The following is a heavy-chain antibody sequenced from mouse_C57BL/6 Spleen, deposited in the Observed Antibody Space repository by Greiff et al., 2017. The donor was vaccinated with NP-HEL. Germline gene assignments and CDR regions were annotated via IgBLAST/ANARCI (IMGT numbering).Heavy chain of an antibody. Sequence: EVQLQQSGPELVKPGASVKISCKASGYTFTDYYMNWVKQSHGKSLEWIGDINPNNGGTSYNQKFKGKATLTVDKSSSTAYMELRSLTSEDSAVYYCARRGGYYFDYWGQGTTLTVSS. J-gene: IGHJ2*01. V-gene: IGHV1-26*01. CDR2: INPNNGGT. CDR1: GYTFTDYY. CDR3: ARRGGYYFDY.